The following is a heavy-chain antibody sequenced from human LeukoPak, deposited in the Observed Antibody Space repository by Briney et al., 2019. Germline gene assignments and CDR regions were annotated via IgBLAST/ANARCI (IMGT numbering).Heavy chain of an antibody. CDR3: ASSMVRGSNFDY. CDR2: IYYSGST. D-gene: IGHD3-10*01. V-gene: IGHV4-59*08. Sequence: SETLSLTCTVSGGSISSYYWSWIRQPPGKGLEWIGYIYYSGSTNYNPSLKSRVTISVDTSKNQFTLKLSSVTAADMAVYYCASSMVRGSNFDYGGQGTLVTVSS. CDR1: GGSISSYY. J-gene: IGHJ4*02.